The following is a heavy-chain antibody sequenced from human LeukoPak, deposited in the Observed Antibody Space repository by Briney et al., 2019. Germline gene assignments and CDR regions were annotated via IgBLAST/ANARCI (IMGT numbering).Heavy chain of an antibody. CDR1: GFTFSNYA. D-gene: IGHD4-17*01. CDR3: AIGLYGGPFDY. V-gene: IGHV3-23*01. J-gene: IGHJ4*02. Sequence: GASLRLSCAASGFTFSNYAMTWVRQAPGKGLERVSAISGSGPNTYYADSVKGRFTISRDNSKNTLYLQMNSLRADDTAVYYCAIGLYGGPFDYWGQGTLVTVSS. CDR2: ISGSGPNT.